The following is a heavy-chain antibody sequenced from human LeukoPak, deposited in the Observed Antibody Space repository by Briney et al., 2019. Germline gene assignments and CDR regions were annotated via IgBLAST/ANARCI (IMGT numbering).Heavy chain of an antibody. CDR1: GGSFSGYY. D-gene: IGHD3-22*01. Sequence: PSETLSLTCAVYGGSFSGYYWSWIRQPPGKGLEWIGLINHSGSTNYNPSLKSRVTISVDTSKNQFSLKLSSVTAADTAVYYCARQAYYYDSSGYYPFDYWGQGTLVTVSS. CDR2: INHSGST. V-gene: IGHV4-34*01. CDR3: ARQAYYYDSSGYYPFDY. J-gene: IGHJ4*02.